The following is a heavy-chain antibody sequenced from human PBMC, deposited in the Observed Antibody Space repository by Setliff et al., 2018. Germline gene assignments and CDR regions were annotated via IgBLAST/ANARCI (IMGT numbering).Heavy chain of an antibody. CDR2: ISGSGGST. V-gene: IGHV3-23*01. CDR3: ACPDILTGLYDY. J-gene: IGHJ4*02. Sequence: PGGSLRLSCAVSGLAVSSSNYLSWVRQAPGKGLEWVSAISGSGGSTYYADSVKGRFTISRDNAKNSLYLQMNSLRAEDTAVYYCACPDILTGLYDYWGQGTLVTSPQ. D-gene: IGHD3-9*01. CDR1: GLAVSSSNY.